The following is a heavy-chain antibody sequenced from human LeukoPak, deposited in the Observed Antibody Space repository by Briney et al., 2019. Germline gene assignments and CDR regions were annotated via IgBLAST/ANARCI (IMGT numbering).Heavy chain of an antibody. CDR1: GFTFDDYA. J-gene: IGHJ6*03. CDR3: AKDKGRSYYYYYYMDV. Sequence: TGGSLRLSCAASGFTFDDYAMHWVRQAPGKGLEWVSLISWDGGSTYYADSVKGRFTISRDNSKNSLYLQMNSLRAEDTALYYCAKDKGRSYYYYYYMDVWGKGTTVTVSS. CDR2: ISWDGGST. V-gene: IGHV3-43D*03.